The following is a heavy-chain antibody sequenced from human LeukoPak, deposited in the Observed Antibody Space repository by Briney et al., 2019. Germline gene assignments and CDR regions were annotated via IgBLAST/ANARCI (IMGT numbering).Heavy chain of an antibody. V-gene: IGHV3-74*01. J-gene: IGHJ4*02. CDR1: GVSLSNYW. CDR2: ISPDGSQT. Sequence: PGGSLRLSCAASGVSLSNYWMHWVRQAPGKGLMWVSQISPDGSQTFYADSVKGRFTISRDNAKNTLFLQMDSLRAEDTALYYCVRSLRSADFWGQGTLVAVSS. CDR3: VRSLRSADF.